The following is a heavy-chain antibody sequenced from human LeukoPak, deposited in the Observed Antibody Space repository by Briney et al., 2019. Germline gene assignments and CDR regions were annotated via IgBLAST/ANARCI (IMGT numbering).Heavy chain of an antibody. J-gene: IGHJ4*02. D-gene: IGHD1-26*01. Sequence: GGSLRLSCAASGFIVSGDFMSWVRQAPGKGLEWVSVIYSDGSTYYADSVKGRFTISRDSSKNTLDLQMTGLRAEDTAVYYCARERGRGRDSPWFDYWGQGTLVTVSS. CDR3: ARERGRGRDSPWFDY. CDR2: IYSDGST. V-gene: IGHV3-53*01. CDR1: GFIVSGDF.